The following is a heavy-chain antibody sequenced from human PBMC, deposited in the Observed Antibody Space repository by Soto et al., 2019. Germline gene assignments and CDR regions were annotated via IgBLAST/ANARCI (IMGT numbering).Heavy chain of an antibody. D-gene: IGHD3-3*01. CDR1: GGTFSGYA. V-gene: IGHV1-69*06. CDR3: ARCPVLRFLEWFMGGMAV. J-gene: IGHJ6*02. Sequence: SGKVSCKASGGTFSGYAISWVRQAPGQGLEWMGGIIPIFGTANYAQKFQGRVTITADKSTSTAYMELRSLSPEDTAVYYCARCPVLRFLEWFMGGMAVWGQGTTVTVS. CDR2: IIPIFGTA.